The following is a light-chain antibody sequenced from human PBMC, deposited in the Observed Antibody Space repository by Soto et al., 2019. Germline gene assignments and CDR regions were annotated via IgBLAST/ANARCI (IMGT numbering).Light chain of an antibody. CDR1: SNDVGVYNY. CDR2: DGT. V-gene: IGLV2-8*01. CDR3: VSYAGSSIGV. J-gene: IGLJ3*02. Sequence: QSALTQPPSASGSPGQSVTISCTGNSNDVGVYNYVSWYQQHPGKAPKLLVYDGTKRPSGVPDRFSGSKSGNTASLTVSGLQAEDEADYHCVSYAGSSIGVFGGGTKLTVL.